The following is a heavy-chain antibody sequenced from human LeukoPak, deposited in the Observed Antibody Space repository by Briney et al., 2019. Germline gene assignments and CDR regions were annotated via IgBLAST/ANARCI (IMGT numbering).Heavy chain of an antibody. CDR3: TTRLRYFDWTIYDFDY. V-gene: IGHV3-15*01. D-gene: IGHD3-9*01. CDR1: GFTFSSYA. Sequence: SGGSLRLSCAASGFTFSSYAMHWVRQAPGKGLEWVGRIKSKTDGGTTDYAAPVKGRFTISRDDSKNTLYLQMNSLKTEDTAVYYCTTRLRYFDWTIYDFDYWGQGTLVTVSS. CDR2: IKSKTDGGTT. J-gene: IGHJ4*02.